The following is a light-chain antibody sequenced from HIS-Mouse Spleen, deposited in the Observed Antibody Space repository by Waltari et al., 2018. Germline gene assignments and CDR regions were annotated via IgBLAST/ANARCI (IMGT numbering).Light chain of an antibody. J-gene: IGKJ2*01. V-gene: IGKV3-15*01. Sequence: EIVLTHSPATLPVSSGERATLSCRACQSVSSNLAWYQQKPGQAPRPLIYGASTRATGIPARFSGSGSGTEFTLTISSLQSEDFAVYYCQQYNNWPYTFGQGTKLEIK. CDR3: QQYNNWPYT. CDR1: QSVSSN. CDR2: GAS.